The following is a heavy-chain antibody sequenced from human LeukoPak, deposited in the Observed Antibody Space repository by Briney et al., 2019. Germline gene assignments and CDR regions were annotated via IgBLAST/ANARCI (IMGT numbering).Heavy chain of an antibody. Sequence: AGGSLRLSCAASGFTFTHYNMYWVRQPPGKGLEWVSLINWDGSSSYYADSVKGRFTISRDNNKNSLYLHMNSLRTEDTALYYCTRTGPYYYYGMDVWGQGTTVAVSS. CDR1: GFTFTHYN. CDR3: TRTGPYYYYGMDV. J-gene: IGHJ6*02. V-gene: IGHV3-43*01. CDR2: INWDGSSS. D-gene: IGHD3/OR15-3a*01.